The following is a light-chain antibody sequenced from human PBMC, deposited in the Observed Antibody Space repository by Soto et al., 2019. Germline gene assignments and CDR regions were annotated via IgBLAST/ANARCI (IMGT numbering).Light chain of an antibody. CDR3: LQYNSHPYT. Sequence: DIQVTQSPSTLSAYVGDRVIITCRASQNVNIWLAWYQQRPREAPKLLIYKTSSLESGVPSRFSGSGSGTEFTLTISSLEPDDFGTDFCLQYNSHPYTFGQGTKLEIK. CDR2: KTS. V-gene: IGKV1-5*03. CDR1: QNVNIW. J-gene: IGKJ2*01.